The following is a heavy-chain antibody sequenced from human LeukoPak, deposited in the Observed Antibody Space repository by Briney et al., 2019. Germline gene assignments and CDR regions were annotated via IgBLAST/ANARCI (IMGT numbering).Heavy chain of an antibody. CDR3: AKDGGSRIYYYYYGMDV. D-gene: IGHD2-2*01. Sequence: GGSLRLSCAASGFTFSSYGMHWVRQAPGKGLGWVAFIRYDGSNKYYADSVKGRFTISRDNSKNTLYLQMNSLRAEDTAVYYCAKDGGSRIYYYYYGMDVRGQGTTVTVSS. V-gene: IGHV3-30*02. J-gene: IGHJ6*02. CDR1: GFTFSSYG. CDR2: IRYDGSNK.